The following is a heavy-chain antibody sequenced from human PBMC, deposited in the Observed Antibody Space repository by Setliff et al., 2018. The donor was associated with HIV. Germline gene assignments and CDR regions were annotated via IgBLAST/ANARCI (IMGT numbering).Heavy chain of an antibody. D-gene: IGHD3-3*01. CDR1: GFSFSSYD. CDR2: IDSSGET. J-gene: IGHJ4*02. Sequence: GGSLRLSCAASGFSFSSYDMHWVRQGAGKSLEWVSAIDSSGETYYSGSVKGRFTISRENAKNSLYLQMNSLTAEDTAVYYCARDVSWRVRTYIDYWGQGALVTVPS. CDR3: ARDVSWRVRTYIDY. V-gene: IGHV3-13*01.